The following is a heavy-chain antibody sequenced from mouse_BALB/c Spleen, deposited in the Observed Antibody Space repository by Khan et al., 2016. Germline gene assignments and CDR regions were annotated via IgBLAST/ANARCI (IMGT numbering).Heavy chain of an antibody. CDR1: GYTFTDYE. D-gene: IGHD2-1*01. CDR2: IDPETGGT. Sequence: QVQLQQSGAELVRPGASVTLSCKASGYTFTDYEMHWVKQTPVHGLEWIGGIDPETGGTAYNQKFKGKATLTADKSSNTAYMELRSLTSADSAVYYFTRWIIDAGNSRFDYWGQGTTLTVSS. J-gene: IGHJ2*01. CDR3: TRWIIDAGNSRFDY. V-gene: IGHV1-15*01.